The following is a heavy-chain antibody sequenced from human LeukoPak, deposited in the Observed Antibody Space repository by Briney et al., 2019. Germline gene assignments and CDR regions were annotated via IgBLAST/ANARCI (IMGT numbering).Heavy chain of an antibody. D-gene: IGHD6-19*01. Sequence: SSGTLSLTCAVSGDSISSNNWWTWVRQPPGKGLEWIGEISHSGNTNYNPSLKTRVTISIDESNNHFSLKLSSVTAADTAVYYCARHKAQWLTTQGGVYFDYWGQGTLVTVSS. J-gene: IGHJ4*02. CDR1: GDSISSNNW. V-gene: IGHV4-4*02. CDR2: ISHSGNT. CDR3: ARHKAQWLTTQGGVYFDY.